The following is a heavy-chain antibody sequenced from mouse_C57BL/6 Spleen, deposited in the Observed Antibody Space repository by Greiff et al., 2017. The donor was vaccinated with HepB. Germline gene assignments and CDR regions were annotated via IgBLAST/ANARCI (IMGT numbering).Heavy chain of an antibody. Sequence: VQLQQSGAELVRPGASVKLSCKASGYTFTDYYINWVKQRPGQGLEWIARIYPGSGNTYYNEKFKGKATLTAEKSSSTAYMQLSSLTSEDSAVYFCARSDHYLLDYWGQGTTLTVSS. CDR2: IYPGSGNT. J-gene: IGHJ2*01. CDR3: ARSDHYLLDY. D-gene: IGHD1-2*01. V-gene: IGHV1-76*01. CDR1: GYTFTDYY.